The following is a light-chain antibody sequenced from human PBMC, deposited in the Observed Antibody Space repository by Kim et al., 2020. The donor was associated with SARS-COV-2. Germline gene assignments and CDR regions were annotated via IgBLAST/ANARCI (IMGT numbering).Light chain of an antibody. Sequence: ALGLTVTITCQGDILRNYYASWYQQKPCQAPLLVIYGKNNRPSGIPDRFSGSNSGNTASLTITGAQAGDEADYYCKSRDSSGTQLVFGGGTQLTVL. CDR2: GKN. V-gene: IGLV3-19*01. CDR3: KSRDSSGTQLV. CDR1: ILRNYY. J-gene: IGLJ2*01.